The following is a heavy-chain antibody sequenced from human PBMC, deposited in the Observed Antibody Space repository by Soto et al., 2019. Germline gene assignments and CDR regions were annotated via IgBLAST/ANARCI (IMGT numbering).Heavy chain of an antibody. Sequence: GASVKVSCKASGYTFTGYYMHWVRQAPGQGLEWMGWINPNSGGTNYAQKFQGRVTMTRDTSISTAYMELSRLRSDDTAVYYCARDWGDGKTGPGWYYFDYWGQGTLVTVSS. V-gene: IGHV1-2*02. CDR3: ARDWGDGKTGPGWYYFDY. CDR1: GYTFTGYY. CDR2: INPNSGGT. D-gene: IGHD1-1*01. J-gene: IGHJ4*02.